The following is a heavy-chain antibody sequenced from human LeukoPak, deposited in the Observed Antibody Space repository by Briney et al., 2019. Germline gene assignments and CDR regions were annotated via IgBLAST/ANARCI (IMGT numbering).Heavy chain of an antibody. J-gene: IGHJ6*02. D-gene: IGHD5-24*01. V-gene: IGHV1-2*02. CDR2: INPNNGGT. CDR1: GYTFTGYY. CDR3: ARDYRDGYGMDV. Sequence: ASVKVSCKASGYTFTGYYIHWVRQAPGQGLEWMGWINPNNGGTNYGQKFQGRVSLTRDTSISTAYTELSRLRSDDTAMYYCARDYRDGYGMDVWGQGTTVIVSS.